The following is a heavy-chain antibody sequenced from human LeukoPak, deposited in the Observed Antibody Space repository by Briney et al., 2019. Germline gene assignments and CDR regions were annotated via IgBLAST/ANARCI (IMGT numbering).Heavy chain of an antibody. CDR2: IFYSGSA. Sequence: SETLSLICTVSGGSISGYYWSWIRQPPGKGLEWIGYIFYSGSANYNPSLKSRVTISVDTSKNQFSLKLSSVTAADTAVYYCARDYYDSSDYYRGFDYWGQGTLVTVSS. CDR3: ARDYYDSSDYYRGFDY. V-gene: IGHV4-59*01. CDR1: GGSISGYY. D-gene: IGHD3-22*01. J-gene: IGHJ4*02.